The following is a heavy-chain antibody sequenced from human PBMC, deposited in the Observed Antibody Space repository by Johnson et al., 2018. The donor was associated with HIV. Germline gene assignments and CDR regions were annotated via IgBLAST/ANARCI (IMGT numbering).Heavy chain of an antibody. J-gene: IGHJ3*02. D-gene: IGHD6-19*01. CDR1: GFTFSDHY. V-gene: IGHV3-30*19. CDR3: ARAGAVGFDAFDI. CDR2: ISYDGSNK. Sequence: QVQLVESGGGLVKPGGSLRLSCVGSGFTFSDHYMSWVRQAPGKGLEWVAVISYDGSNKYYADSVKGRFTISRDNSKNTLYLQMNSLRAEDTAVYYCARAGAVGFDAFDIWGQGTMVTVSS.